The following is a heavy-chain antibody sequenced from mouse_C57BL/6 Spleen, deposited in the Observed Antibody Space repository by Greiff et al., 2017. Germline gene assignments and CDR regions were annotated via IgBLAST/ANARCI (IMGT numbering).Heavy chain of an antibody. Sequence: EVKLVESEGGLVQPGSSMKLSCTASGFTFSDYYMAWVRQVPEKGLEWVANINYDGSSTYYLDSLKSRFIISRDNAKNILYLQMSSLKSEDTATYYCAREDYSSSFAYWGQGTLVTVSA. CDR2: INYDGSST. V-gene: IGHV5-16*01. CDR3: AREDYSSSFAY. CDR1: GFTFSDYY. D-gene: IGHD1-1*01. J-gene: IGHJ3*01.